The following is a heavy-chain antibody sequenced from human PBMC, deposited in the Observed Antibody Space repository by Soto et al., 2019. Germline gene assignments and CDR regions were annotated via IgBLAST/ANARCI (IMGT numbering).Heavy chain of an antibody. CDR1: GGSISSYY. Sequence: SETLSLTCTVSGGSISSYYWSWIRQPPGKGLEWIGYIYYSGSTNYNPSLKSRVTISVDTSKNQFSLKLSSVTAADTAVYYCARATRGNFWSGYFRYYYMDVWGKGTTVTVSS. V-gene: IGHV4-59*08. CDR3: ARATRGNFWSGYFRYYYMDV. CDR2: IYYSGST. D-gene: IGHD3-3*01. J-gene: IGHJ6*03.